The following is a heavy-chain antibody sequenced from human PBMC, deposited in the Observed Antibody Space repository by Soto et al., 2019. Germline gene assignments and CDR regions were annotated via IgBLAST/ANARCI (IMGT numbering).Heavy chain of an antibody. CDR2: IIPIFGTA. J-gene: IGHJ6*02. D-gene: IGHD4-17*01. Sequence: QVQLVQSGAEVKKPGSSVKVSCKASGGTFSSYAISWVRQAPGQGLEWMGGIIPIFGTANYAQKFQGRVTITADESTSTAYMQLSSLRSEDTAVYYCAREEVDRGLRFPMVGMDVWGQGTTVTVSS. V-gene: IGHV1-69*12. CDR3: AREEVDRGLRFPMVGMDV. CDR1: GGTFSSYA.